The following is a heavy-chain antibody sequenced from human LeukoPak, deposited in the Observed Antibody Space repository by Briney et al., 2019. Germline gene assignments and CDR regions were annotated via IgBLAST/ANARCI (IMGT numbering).Heavy chain of an antibody. CDR1: GGSISSGGYY. CDR2: IYYSGST. V-gene: IGHV4-31*03. D-gene: IGHD2-2*01. J-gene: IGHJ4*02. Sequence: PSETLSLTCTVSGGSISSGGYYWSWIRQHPGKGLEWIGYIYYSGSTYYNPSLKSRVTISVDTSKNQFSLKLSSVTAADTAVYYCASGSMGFRCSLCLDYWGQGTLVTVSS. CDR3: ASGSMGFRCSLCLDY.